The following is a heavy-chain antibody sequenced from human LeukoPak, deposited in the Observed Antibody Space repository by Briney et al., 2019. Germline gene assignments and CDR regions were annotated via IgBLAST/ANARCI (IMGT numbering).Heavy chain of an antibody. CDR2: IWYDGSNK. D-gene: IGHD6-19*01. CDR1: GFTFSSYG. Sequence: PGGSLRLSCAASGFTFSSYGMHWVRQAPGKGLEWVAVIWYDGSNKYYADSVKGRFTISRDNSKNTLYLQMNSLRAEATDVYDCARESSGSCMDVWGQGTTVTVSS. CDR3: ARESSGSCMDV. J-gene: IGHJ6*02. V-gene: IGHV3-33*01.